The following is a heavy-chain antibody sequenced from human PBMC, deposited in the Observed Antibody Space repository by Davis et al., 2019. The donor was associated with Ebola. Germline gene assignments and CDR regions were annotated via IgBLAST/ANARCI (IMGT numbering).Heavy chain of an antibody. CDR1: GGSFSGYY. Sequence: PSETLSLTCAVYGGSFSGYYWSWIRQPPGKGLEWIGEINHSGSTNYNPSLKSRVTISVDTSKNQFSLKLSSVTAADTAVYYCARTPPPPAGTFDYWGQGTLVTVSS. D-gene: IGHD6-19*01. V-gene: IGHV4-34*01. CDR3: ARTPPPPAGTFDY. CDR2: INHSGST. J-gene: IGHJ4*02.